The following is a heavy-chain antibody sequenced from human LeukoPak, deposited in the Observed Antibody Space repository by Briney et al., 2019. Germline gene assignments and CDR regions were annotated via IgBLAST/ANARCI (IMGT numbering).Heavy chain of an antibody. V-gene: IGHV3-30*03. CDR3: AHSNSGY. D-gene: IGHD4-11*01. Sequence: GGSLRLSCAASGFTFSSYGMHWVRQAPGKGLEWVAVISYDGSNKYYADSVKGRFTISRDNSKNTLYLQMNSLRAEDTAVYYYAHSNSGYWGQGTLVTVSS. CDR2: ISYDGSNK. J-gene: IGHJ4*02. CDR1: GFTFSSYG.